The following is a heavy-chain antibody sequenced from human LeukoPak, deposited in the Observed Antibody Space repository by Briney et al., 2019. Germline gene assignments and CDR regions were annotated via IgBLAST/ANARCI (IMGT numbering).Heavy chain of an antibody. CDR3: ARAGGSSGYYRRTSTFDY. CDR2: IYSSGST. Sequence: SETLSLTCTVSGGSISSSSYYWGWIRQPPGKGLEWIGSIYSSGSTYYNPSLKSRVTVSVDTSKNQFSLKLSSVTAADTAVYYCARAGGSSGYYRRTSTFDYWGQGTLVTVSS. D-gene: IGHD3-22*01. V-gene: IGHV4-39*07. J-gene: IGHJ4*02. CDR1: GGSISSSSYY.